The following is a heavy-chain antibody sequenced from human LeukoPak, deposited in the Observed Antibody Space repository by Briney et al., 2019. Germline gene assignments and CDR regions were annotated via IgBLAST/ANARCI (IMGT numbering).Heavy chain of an antibody. CDR2: IKQDGSEK. J-gene: IGHJ6*02. D-gene: IGHD3-22*01. CDR3: AKDRLYDSRGPQFYYYYYGMDV. Sequence: PGGSLRLSCAASGFTFSSYWMSWVRQAPGKGLVWVANIKQDGSEKYYVDSVKGRFTISRDNSKNTLYLQMNSLRAEDTAVYYCAKDRLYDSRGPQFYYYYYGMDVWGQGTTVTVSS. CDR1: GFTFSSYW. V-gene: IGHV3-7*01.